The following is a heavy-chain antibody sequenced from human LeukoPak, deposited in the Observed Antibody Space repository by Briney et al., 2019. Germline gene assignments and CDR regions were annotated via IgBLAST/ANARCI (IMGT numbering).Heavy chain of an antibody. J-gene: IGHJ4*02. Sequence: PSETLSLTCTVSGGSISGYYWSWIRQPPGKGLEWIGYIYYSGSTNYNPSLKSRVTISVDTSKNQFSLKLSSVTDADTAVYYCVGLDIEAAGVLFDYWGQGTLVTVSS. V-gene: IGHV4-59*08. CDR2: IYYSGST. D-gene: IGHD6-13*01. CDR3: VGLDIEAAGVLFDY. CDR1: GGSISGYY.